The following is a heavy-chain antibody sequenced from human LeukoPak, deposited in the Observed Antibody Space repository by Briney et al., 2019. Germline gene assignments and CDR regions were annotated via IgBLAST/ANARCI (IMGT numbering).Heavy chain of an antibody. CDR1: GFTFSSYG. CDR2: IRYDGSNK. V-gene: IGHV3-30*02. CDR3: AKDIPGFGGSYPTFDY. J-gene: IGHJ4*02. Sequence: GGSLRLSCAASGFTFSSYGMHWVRQAPGKGLEWVAFIRYDGSNKYYADSVKGRFTISRDNSKNTLYPQMNSLRAEDTAVYYCAKDIPGFGGSYPTFDYWGQGTLVTVSS. D-gene: IGHD1-26*01.